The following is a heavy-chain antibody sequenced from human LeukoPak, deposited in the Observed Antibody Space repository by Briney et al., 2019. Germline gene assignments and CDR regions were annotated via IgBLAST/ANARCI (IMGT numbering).Heavy chain of an antibody. D-gene: IGHD2-15*01. CDR3: ARMGYCGGGSCYSGGGVDY. V-gene: IGHV3-21*01. Sequence: GGSLRLSCAASGFTFSNAWMSWVRQAPGKGLEWVSYISSSSDYIYYADSVKGRFTISRDNAQNSLYLQMNSLRVEDAAVYFCARMGYCGGGSCYSGGGVDYWGQGTLVTVSS. CDR1: GFTFSNAW. CDR2: ISSSSDYI. J-gene: IGHJ4*02.